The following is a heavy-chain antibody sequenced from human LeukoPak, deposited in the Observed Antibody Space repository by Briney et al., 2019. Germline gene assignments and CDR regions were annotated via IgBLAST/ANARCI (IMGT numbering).Heavy chain of an antibody. CDR2: INPSGGST. CDR1: GYTFTSYY. CDR3: ARGDYAIFGVVIRDPVNDY. D-gene: IGHD3-3*01. J-gene: IGHJ4*02. V-gene: IGHV1-46*01. Sequence: ASVKVSCTASGYTFTSYYMHWVRQAPGQGLEWMGIINPSGGSTSYAQKFQGRVTMTRDMSTSTVYMELSSLRSEDTAVYYCARGDYAIFGVVIRDPVNDYWGQGTLVTVSS.